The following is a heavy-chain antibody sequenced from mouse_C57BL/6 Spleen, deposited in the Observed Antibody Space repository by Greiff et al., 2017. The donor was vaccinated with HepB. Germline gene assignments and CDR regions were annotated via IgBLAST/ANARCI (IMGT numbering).Heavy chain of an antibody. V-gene: IGHV1-19*01. CDR2: INPYNGGT. J-gene: IGHJ1*03. Sequence: EVQLQQSGPVLVKPGASVKMSCKASGYTFTDYYMNWVKQSHGKSLEWIGVINPYNGGTSYNQKFKGKATLTVDKSSSTAYMELNSLTSEDSAVYYCASRYYGSSYRYFDVWGTGTTVTVSS. CDR3: ASRYYGSSYRYFDV. D-gene: IGHD1-1*01. CDR1: GYTFTDYY.